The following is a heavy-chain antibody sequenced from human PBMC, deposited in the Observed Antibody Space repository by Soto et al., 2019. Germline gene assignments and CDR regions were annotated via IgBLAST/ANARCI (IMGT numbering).Heavy chain of an antibody. CDR1: GYTFTGYY. Sequence: ASVKVSCKASGYTFTGYYMHWVRQAPGQGLEWMGWINPNSGGTNYAQKFQGRVTMTRDTSISTAYMELSRLRSDDTAVYYCARAKYDFWRASYGMDVWGQGTTVTVS. V-gene: IGHV1-2*02. CDR3: ARAKYDFWRASYGMDV. J-gene: IGHJ6*02. CDR2: INPNSGGT. D-gene: IGHD3-3*01.